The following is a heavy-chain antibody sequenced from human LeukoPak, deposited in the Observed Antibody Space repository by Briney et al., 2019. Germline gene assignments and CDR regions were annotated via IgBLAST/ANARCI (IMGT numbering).Heavy chain of an antibody. D-gene: IGHD6-19*01. J-gene: IGHJ3*02. CDR3: ARDRTPYSSGWYKDAFDI. CDR1: GGSISSYY. V-gene: IGHV4-59*01. CDR2: IYYSGST. Sequence: SETLSLTCTVSGGSISSYYWSWIRQPPGKGLEWIGYIYYSGSTNYNPSLKSRVTISVDTSKNQFSLKLSSVTAADTAVYYCARDRTPYSSGWYKDAFDIWGQGTMVTVPS.